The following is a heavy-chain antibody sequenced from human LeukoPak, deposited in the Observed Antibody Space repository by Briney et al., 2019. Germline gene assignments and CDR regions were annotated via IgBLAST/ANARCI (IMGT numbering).Heavy chain of an antibody. CDR3: ARDLNWNDTTFDY. D-gene: IGHD1-1*01. V-gene: IGHV1-46*01. J-gene: IGHJ4*02. Sequence: ASVKVSCKASGYTFTSYYMHWVRQAPGQGLEWVGIINPSGGGTSYAQKFQGGVTMTRDTSTSTVYMELSSLRSEDTAVYYCARDLNWNDTTFDYWGQGTLVTVSS. CDR1: GYTFTSYY. CDR2: INPSGGGT.